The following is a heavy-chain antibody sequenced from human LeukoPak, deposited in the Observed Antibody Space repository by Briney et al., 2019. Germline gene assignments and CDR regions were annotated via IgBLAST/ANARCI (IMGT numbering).Heavy chain of an antibody. J-gene: IGHJ3*02. D-gene: IGHD4-23*01. CDR1: GGSFSGYY. Sequence: SETLSLTCAVYGGSFSGYYWSWIRQPPGKGLEWIGEINHSGSTNYNPSLKSRVTISVDTTKNQFSLKLSSVTAADTAVYYCARVTHAFDIWGQGTMVTVSS. V-gene: IGHV4-34*01. CDR3: ARVTHAFDI. CDR2: INHSGST.